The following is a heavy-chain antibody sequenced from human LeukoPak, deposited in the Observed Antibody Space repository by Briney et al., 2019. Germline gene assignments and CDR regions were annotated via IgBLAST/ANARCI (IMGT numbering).Heavy chain of an antibody. CDR1: GFTFSSYA. CDR2: ISISGDST. CDR3: TKSGGGWLAYSDC. D-gene: IGHD6-19*01. J-gene: IGHJ4*02. V-gene: IGHV3-23*01. Sequence: PGGSLRLSCAASGFTFSSYAMTWVRQAPGKGLERVATISISGDSTLYGDSVRGRFSISRDNSKNTLFLQMNHLRAEDTAVYYCTKSGGGWLAYSDCWGQGAQVTVSS.